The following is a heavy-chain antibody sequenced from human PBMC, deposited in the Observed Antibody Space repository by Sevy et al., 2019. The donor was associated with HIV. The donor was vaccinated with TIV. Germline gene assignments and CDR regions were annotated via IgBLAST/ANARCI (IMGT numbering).Heavy chain of an antibody. CDR2: INHSGST. CDR1: RGSFTGYY. D-gene: IGHD5-18*01. V-gene: IGHV4-34*01. J-gene: IGHJ4*02. CDR3: ARGVGNSYGYDPDY. Sequence: SETLSLTCAVYRGSFTGYYWRWIRQPPGKGLEWIGEINHSGSTTYNPSLKSRVTISVDTSKNQFSLRLTSVTAADTAVYYCARGVGNSYGYDPDYWGQGTLVTVSS.